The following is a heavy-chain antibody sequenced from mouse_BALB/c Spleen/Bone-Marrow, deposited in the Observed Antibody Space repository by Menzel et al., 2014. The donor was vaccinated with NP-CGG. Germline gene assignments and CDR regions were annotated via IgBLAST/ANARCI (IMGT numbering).Heavy chain of an antibody. CDR2: IWTGGGT. Sequence: QVQLQQSGPGLVTPSQNLSITCTVSGFPLTSYDINWIRRPPGKGLEWLGVIWTGGGTNYNSAFMSRLSISKDNSKSQVFLKMNSLQTDDTAIYYCVRESNYGLDYWGQGTTLTVSS. J-gene: IGHJ2*01. V-gene: IGHV2-9-2*01. CDR1: GFPLTSYD. D-gene: IGHD1-1*01. CDR3: VRESNYGLDY.